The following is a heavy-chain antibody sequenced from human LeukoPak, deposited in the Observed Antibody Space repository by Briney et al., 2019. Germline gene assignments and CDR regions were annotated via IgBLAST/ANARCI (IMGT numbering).Heavy chain of an antibody. CDR3: ARVVPVHEYYNSYMDV. V-gene: IGHV3-48*01. CDR2: LTRRSSNI. D-gene: IGHD1-1*01. CDR1: GFPFMTYA. J-gene: IGHJ6*03. Sequence: GGSLRLSCEASGFPFMTYAMNWVRQSPGKGLEWVAFLTRRSSNIQYAESVKGRFTISRDNGKDSLFLQMNSLRAEDTAVYYCARVVPVHEYYNSYMDVWGKGTTVTVSS.